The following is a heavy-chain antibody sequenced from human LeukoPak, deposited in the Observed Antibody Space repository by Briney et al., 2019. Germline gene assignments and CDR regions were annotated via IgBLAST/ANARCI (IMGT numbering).Heavy chain of an antibody. CDR3: ARGIAYYYDT. CDR2: ISGSSGT. J-gene: IGHJ4*02. V-gene: IGHV3-23*01. D-gene: IGHD3-22*01. CDR1: GFTFSSYS. Sequence: PGGSLRLSCAASGFTFSSYSMNWVRQAPGKGLEWVSTISGSSGTYYADSVKGRFTISGDSSKNTLYLQMNSLRAEDTALYYCARGIAYYYDTWGQGTLVTVSS.